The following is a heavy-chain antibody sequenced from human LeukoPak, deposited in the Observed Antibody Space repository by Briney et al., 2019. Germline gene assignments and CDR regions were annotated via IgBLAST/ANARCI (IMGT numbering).Heavy chain of an antibody. J-gene: IGHJ4*02. D-gene: IGHD6-13*01. CDR2: ISSSSSYI. V-gene: IGHV3-21*04. CDR3: AKEEAGTGVY. CDR1: GFTFSNYW. Sequence: GGSLRLSCAASGFTFSNYWMSWVRQAPGKGLEWVSSISSSSSYIYYADSVKGRFTISRDNSKNTLYLQMNSLRAEDTAVYYCAKEEAGTGVYWGQGTLVTVSS.